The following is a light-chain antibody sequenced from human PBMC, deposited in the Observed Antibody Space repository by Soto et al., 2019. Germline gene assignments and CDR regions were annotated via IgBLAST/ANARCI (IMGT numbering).Light chain of an antibody. CDR1: QSVSSY. J-gene: IGKJ4*01. Sequence: EIVLTQAPVTLSLSPGERATLSCRASQSVSSYLAWYQQKPGQAPRLLIYDASNRATGIPARFSGSGSGTDFTLTISSLEPEDFAVYWCQQYDESPIFGGGTKVDI. CDR3: QQYDESPI. V-gene: IGKV3-11*01. CDR2: DAS.